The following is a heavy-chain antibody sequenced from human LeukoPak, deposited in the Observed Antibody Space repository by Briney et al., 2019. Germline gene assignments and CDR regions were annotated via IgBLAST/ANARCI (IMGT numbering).Heavy chain of an antibody. CDR1: GFTFSNYF. Sequence: GESLRLSCAASGFTFSNYFMSWIRQAPGKGLEWVANIKEDGSQKYYVDSVKGRFTISRDNAKNSLYLQMNSLRAEDAAVYYCARDRWGYSYGGDWGQGTLVTVSS. V-gene: IGHV3-7*01. CDR2: IKEDGSQK. J-gene: IGHJ4*02. CDR3: ARDRWGYSYGGD. D-gene: IGHD5-18*01.